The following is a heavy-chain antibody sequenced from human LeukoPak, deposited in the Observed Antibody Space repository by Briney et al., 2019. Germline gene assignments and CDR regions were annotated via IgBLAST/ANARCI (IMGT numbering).Heavy chain of an antibody. CDR3: ARGVMELLWFGEHYYYYYYMDV. J-gene: IGHJ6*03. Sequence: SETLSLTCAVYGGSFSGYYWSWIRQPPGKGLEWIGEINHSGSTNYNPSLKSRVTISVDTSKNQFSLQLSSVTAADTAVYYCARGVMELLWFGEHYYYYYYMDVWGKGTTVTVSS. V-gene: IGHV4-34*01. CDR1: GGSFSGYY. D-gene: IGHD3-10*01. CDR2: INHSGST.